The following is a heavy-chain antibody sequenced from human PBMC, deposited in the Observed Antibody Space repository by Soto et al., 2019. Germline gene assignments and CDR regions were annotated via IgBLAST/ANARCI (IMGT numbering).Heavy chain of an antibody. D-gene: IGHD6-19*01. Sequence: QVQLVQSGAEVKKPGSSVKVSCKASGGSFSSYAISWVRQAPVQGLEWMGGIIPIFGAPTYAQKFQGRVTISADKSTSTAYMELSSLRSEDTALYYCARAGPVSGNHAFDIWGQGTLVSVSS. CDR2: IIPIFGAP. J-gene: IGHJ3*02. CDR1: GGSFSSYA. CDR3: ARAGPVSGNHAFDI. V-gene: IGHV1-69*06.